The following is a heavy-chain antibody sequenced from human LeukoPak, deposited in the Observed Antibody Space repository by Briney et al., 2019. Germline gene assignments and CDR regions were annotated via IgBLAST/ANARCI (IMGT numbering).Heavy chain of an antibody. J-gene: IGHJ4*02. D-gene: IGHD3-3*01. CDR3: ARELGASGYYHRYIYYFDC. Sequence: SVKVSCKASGGTFSSYTISWVRQAPGQGLEWMGRIIPILGIANYAQKFQGRVTITADKSTSTAYMELSSLRSEDTAVYYCARELGASGYYHRYIYYFDCWGQGTLVTVSS. CDR2: IIPILGIA. V-gene: IGHV1-69*04. CDR1: GGTFSSYT.